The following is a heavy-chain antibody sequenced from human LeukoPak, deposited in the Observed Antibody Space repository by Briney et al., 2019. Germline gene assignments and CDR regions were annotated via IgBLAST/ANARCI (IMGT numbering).Heavy chain of an antibody. CDR1: GFTFSSYA. J-gene: IGHJ4*02. Sequence: GSLRLSCAASGFTFSSYAMSWVRQAPGKGLEWASAISGSGGSTYYADSVKGRFTISRDNSKNTLYLQMNSLRAEDTAVYYCASVKWFGELLPFDYWGQGTLVTVSS. CDR2: ISGSGGST. V-gene: IGHV3-23*01. D-gene: IGHD3-10*01. CDR3: ASVKWFGELLPFDY.